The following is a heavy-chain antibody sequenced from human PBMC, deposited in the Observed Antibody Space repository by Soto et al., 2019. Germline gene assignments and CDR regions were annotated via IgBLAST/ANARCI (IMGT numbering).Heavy chain of an antibody. J-gene: IGHJ5*02. D-gene: IGHD6-6*01. V-gene: IGHV4-31*11. Sequence: PSETLSLTCAVSGGSIISASYTWNWIRQSPGRGLEWTGHIYSSGSTYYNPSLKSRVSISVDTSNNQFSLKLTSVTAADTAVYFCAREDAARIERWFDAWGQGILVTVSS. CDR2: IYSSGST. CDR1: GGSIISASYT. CDR3: AREDAARIERWFDA.